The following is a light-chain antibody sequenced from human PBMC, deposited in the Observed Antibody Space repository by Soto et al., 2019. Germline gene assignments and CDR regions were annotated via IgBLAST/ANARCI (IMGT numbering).Light chain of an antibody. CDR3: QQSYSPPYT. CDR2: AIA. Sequence: DIQMTQSPSSLSASVGDRGTITCRASQSITNYLNWYQQKPGKAPKLRMYAIATLQSGVPSRFGVSGSGTEFTLTISSLQPYDFATYYCQQSYSPPYTFGQGTKVDIK. V-gene: IGKV1-39*01. CDR1: QSITNY. J-gene: IGKJ2*01.